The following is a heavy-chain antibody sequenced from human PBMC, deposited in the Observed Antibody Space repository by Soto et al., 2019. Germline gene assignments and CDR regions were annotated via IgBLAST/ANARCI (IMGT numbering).Heavy chain of an antibody. J-gene: IGHJ5*02. D-gene: IGHD3-16*01. V-gene: IGHV4-34*01. Sequence: PSETLSLTCAVSGGSFSHYYWSWIRQPPGRGLQWIGEINHTGSTNYSPSLMSRVTISIDASKNQFSLKLNSVTAADTAVYYCAAGLRSRWGAKNWFDPWGQGTLVTVSS. CDR1: GGSFSHYY. CDR2: INHTGST. CDR3: AAGLRSRWGAKNWFDP.